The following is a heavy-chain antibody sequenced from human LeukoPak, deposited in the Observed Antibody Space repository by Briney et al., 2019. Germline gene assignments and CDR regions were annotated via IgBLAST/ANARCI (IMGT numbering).Heavy chain of an antibody. D-gene: IGHD3-10*01. J-gene: IGHJ5*02. Sequence: PGGSLRLSCAASGFTFSSYSMNWVRQAPGKGLEWVSSISSSSSYIYYADSVKGRFTISRDNAKNSLYLQMNSLRAEDTAVYYCARVRWFGELPIPYNWFDPWGQGTLVTVSS. CDR1: GFTFSSYS. CDR3: ARVRWFGELPIPYNWFDP. V-gene: IGHV3-21*01. CDR2: ISSSSSYI.